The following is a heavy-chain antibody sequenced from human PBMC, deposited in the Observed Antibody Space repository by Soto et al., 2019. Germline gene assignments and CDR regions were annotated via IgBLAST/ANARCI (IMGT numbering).Heavy chain of an antibody. J-gene: IGHJ6*02. Sequence: GGSLRLSCAASGFTFSSYAMSWVRQAPGKGLEWDSAISGSGGSTYYADSVKGRFTISRDNSKNTLYLQMNSLRAEDTAVYYCAKGGYCTNGVCPDSTYHGMDVWGQGTTVTVSS. CDR2: ISGSGGST. CDR1: GFTFSSYA. CDR3: AKGGYCTNGVCPDSTYHGMDV. V-gene: IGHV3-23*01. D-gene: IGHD2-8*01.